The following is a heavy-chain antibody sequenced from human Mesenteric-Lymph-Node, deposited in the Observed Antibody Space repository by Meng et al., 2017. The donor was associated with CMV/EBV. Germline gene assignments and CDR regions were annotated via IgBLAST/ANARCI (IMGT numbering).Heavy chain of an antibody. V-gene: IGHV3-23*01. Sequence: GESLKISCEASGFTVSTNYMSWVRQAPGKGLEWVSAISGSGGSTYYADSVKGRFTISRDNSKNTLYLQMNSLRAEDTAVYYCAKKPYLYGMDVWGQGTTVTVSS. CDR3: AKKPYLYGMDV. CDR2: ISGSGGST. CDR1: GFTVSTNY. J-gene: IGHJ6*02. D-gene: IGHD1-14*01.